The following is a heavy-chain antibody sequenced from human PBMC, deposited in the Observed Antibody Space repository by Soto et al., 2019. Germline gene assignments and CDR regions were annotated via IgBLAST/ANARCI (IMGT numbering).Heavy chain of an antibody. CDR2: IDRSGRNK. CDR1: GFTFSSYE. Sequence: GGSRRLSCAASGFTFSSYEINWVRQVPGKVLEWVSYIDRSGRNKHYADSVKGRFTISRDSAKNSLYRQMHSLTAEDTAVYYGSRDSRYDDSSDYFDIWAQGPRVPVSS. J-gene: IGHJ4*02. CDR3: SRDSRYDDSSDYFDI. V-gene: IGHV3-48*03. D-gene: IGHD3-22*01.